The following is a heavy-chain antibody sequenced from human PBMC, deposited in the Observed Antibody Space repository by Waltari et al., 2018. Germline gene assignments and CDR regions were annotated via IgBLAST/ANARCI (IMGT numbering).Heavy chain of an antibody. CDR3: AKDSSRWHPRSHWYFDL. D-gene: IGHD6-13*01. CDR2: SNPNSGGA. CDR1: GYTFTGFY. Sequence: QVQLLQSGPVVKKPGLSVQVSCLAPGYTFTGFYFHGVRLAPGHGLEWMGRSNPNSGGANDARKFQSRVTKARDTSISTAYMELSRLRSDDTGVYYCAKDSSRWHPRSHWYFDLWGRGTLVTVSS. V-gene: IGHV1-2*05. J-gene: IGHJ2*01.